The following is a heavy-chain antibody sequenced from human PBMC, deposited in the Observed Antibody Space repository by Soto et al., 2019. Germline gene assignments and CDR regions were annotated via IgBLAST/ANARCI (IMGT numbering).Heavy chain of an antibody. Sequence: SQTLSLTCAISGDSVSSNSAAWNCIIQSPSRGLEWLGRTYYRSKWYNDYAVSVKSRITINPDTSKNQFSLQLNSVTPEDTAVYYCVKTPASGTLDPWGQGILVTVSS. J-gene: IGHJ5*02. CDR1: GDSVSSNSAA. CDR3: VKTPASGTLDP. D-gene: IGHD6-13*01. CDR2: TYYRSKWYN. V-gene: IGHV6-1*01.